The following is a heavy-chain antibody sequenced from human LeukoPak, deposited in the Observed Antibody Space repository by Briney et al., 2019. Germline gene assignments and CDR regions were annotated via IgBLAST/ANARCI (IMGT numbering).Heavy chain of an antibody. CDR1: GGSISSYS. V-gene: IGHV4-59*01. CDR2: IYYSGST. D-gene: IGHD3-10*01. J-gene: IGHJ4*02. Sequence: PSETLSLTCTVSGGSISSYSWSLIRQPPGKGLEWIGYIYYSGSTNYNPSLKSRVTISVDTSKNQFSLKLSSVTAADTAVYYCARSYGSGSSPDYWGQGTLVTVSS. CDR3: ARSYGSGSSPDY.